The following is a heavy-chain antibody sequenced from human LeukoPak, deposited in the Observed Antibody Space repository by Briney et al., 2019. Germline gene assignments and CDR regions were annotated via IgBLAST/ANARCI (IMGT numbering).Heavy chain of an antibody. J-gene: IGHJ4*02. CDR3: ARRGFSCSRSSCLFDY. Sequence: GESLKISCKGSGYSFAKYWIAWVRQMPGKGLEWMGIIYPDDSDTRYSPSFQGQVTISADKSISTAYLQWSSLKASGTAMYYCARRGFSCSRSSCLFDYWGQGTLVTVSS. V-gene: IGHV5-51*01. D-gene: IGHD2-2*01. CDR1: GYSFAKYW. CDR2: IYPDDSDT.